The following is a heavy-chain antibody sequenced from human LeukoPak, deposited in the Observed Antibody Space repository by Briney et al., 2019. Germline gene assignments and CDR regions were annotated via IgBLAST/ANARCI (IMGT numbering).Heavy chain of an antibody. V-gene: IGHV3-74*01. J-gene: IGHJ4*02. CDR3: ARAGGAYGDYIDY. CDR1: GFTFSSYW. Sequence: GGSLRLSCAASGFTFSSYWMHWVRQAPGKGLVWVSRINSDGSSTSYADSVKGRFTISRDNAKNTLYLQMNSLRAEDTAVYYCARAGGAYGDYIDYWGQGTLVAVSS. CDR2: INSDGSST. D-gene: IGHD4-17*01.